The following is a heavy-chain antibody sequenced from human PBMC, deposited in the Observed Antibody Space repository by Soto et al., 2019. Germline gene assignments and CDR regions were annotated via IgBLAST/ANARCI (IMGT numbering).Heavy chain of an antibody. Sequence: GGSLRLSCAASGFPFSHYWMHWVRQTPGKGLVWVSRVNPAGTITNYADSVEGRFTISRDNADSALFLQMNSLSAEDTAIYYCTSDTFGLRDTWGQGTLVTVSS. J-gene: IGHJ5*02. CDR1: GFPFSHYW. CDR2: VNPAGTIT. V-gene: IGHV3-74*01. D-gene: IGHD3-16*01. CDR3: TSDTFGLRDT.